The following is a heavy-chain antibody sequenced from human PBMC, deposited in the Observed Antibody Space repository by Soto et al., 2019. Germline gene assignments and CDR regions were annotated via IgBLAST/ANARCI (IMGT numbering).Heavy chain of an antibody. Sequence: SETLSHTCSVSGVYIIDYYWNWVRQPPGKGLEWIGYVYNNVRTNYNPSLKSRVTISIDMSKLQFSLNLDSVTASDTAVYYCARRPGFGHAFDIWGQGTMVTVSS. CDR3: ARRPGFGHAFDI. J-gene: IGHJ3*02. CDR1: GVYIIDYY. CDR2: VYNNVRT. V-gene: IGHV4-59*08. D-gene: IGHD3-10*01.